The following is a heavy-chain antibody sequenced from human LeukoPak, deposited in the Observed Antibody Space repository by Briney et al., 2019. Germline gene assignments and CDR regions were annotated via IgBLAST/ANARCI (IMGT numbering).Heavy chain of an antibody. CDR3: ARGHPKGDAFDY. Sequence: PGGSLRLSCAASGFTFSSYGMHWVRQAPGKGLEWVAVIWCDGSNKYYADSVKGRFTISRDNSKNTLYLQMNSLRAEDTAVYYCARGHPKGDAFDYWGQGTLVTVSS. V-gene: IGHV3-33*01. J-gene: IGHJ4*02. CDR2: IWCDGSNK. CDR1: GFTFSSYG.